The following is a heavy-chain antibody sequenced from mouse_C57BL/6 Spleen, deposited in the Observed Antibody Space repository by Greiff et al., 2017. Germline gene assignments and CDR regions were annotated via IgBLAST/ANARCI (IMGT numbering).Heavy chain of an antibody. CDR3: AREGLRGSSYYFDY. D-gene: IGHD1-1*01. J-gene: IGHJ2*01. CDR2: IDPSDSET. V-gene: IGHV1-52*01. Sequence: QVQLQQPGAELVRPGSSVKLSCKASGYTFTSYWMHWVKQRPIQGLEWIGNIDPSDSETHYNQKFKDKATLTVDKSSSTAYMQLSSLTSEDSAVYYCAREGLRGSSYYFDYWGQGTTLTVSS. CDR1: GYTFTSYW.